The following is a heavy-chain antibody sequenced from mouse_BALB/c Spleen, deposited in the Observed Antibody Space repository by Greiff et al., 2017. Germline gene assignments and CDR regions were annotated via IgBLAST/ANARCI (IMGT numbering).Heavy chain of an antibody. Sequence: VQGVESGAELAKPGASVKMSCKASGYTFTSYWMHWVKQRPGQGLEWIGYINPSTGYTEYNQKFKDKATLTADKSSSTAYMQLSSLTSEDSAVYYCASPYGSSSYYYAMDYWGQGTSVTVSS. CDR3: ASPYGSSSYYYAMDY. CDR2: INPSTGYT. J-gene: IGHJ4*01. CDR1: GYTFTSYW. V-gene: IGHV1-7*01. D-gene: IGHD1-1*01.